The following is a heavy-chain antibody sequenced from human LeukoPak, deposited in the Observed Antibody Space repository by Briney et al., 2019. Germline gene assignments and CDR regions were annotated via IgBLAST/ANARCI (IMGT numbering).Heavy chain of an antibody. V-gene: IGHV1-2*04. Sequence: ASVKVSCKASGYTFTGYYMHWVRQAPGQGLEWMGWINPKTGGTNYAQKFQDWVTMTRDTSTNTVYMEASRLRSDDVAVYYCARDFYHDGSGGFDYWGQGTLVTVSS. CDR3: ARDFYHDGSGGFDY. CDR1: GYTFTGYY. D-gene: IGHD3-22*01. J-gene: IGHJ4*02. CDR2: INPKTGGT.